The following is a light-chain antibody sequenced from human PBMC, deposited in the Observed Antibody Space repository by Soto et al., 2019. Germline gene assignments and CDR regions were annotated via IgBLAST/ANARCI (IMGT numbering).Light chain of an antibody. CDR3: QQYYTYPRT. V-gene: IGKV1-16*02. CDR2: AAS. J-gene: IGKJ1*01. Sequence: DIQMTPSPSSLPASIGDRVTIPCRASQSINRYLNWYQVKPGRAPKLLVYAASILQSGVPSKFSGSGSGTDFTLTISSLQPEDFATYFCQQYYTYPRTFGPGTKVDIK. CDR1: QSINRY.